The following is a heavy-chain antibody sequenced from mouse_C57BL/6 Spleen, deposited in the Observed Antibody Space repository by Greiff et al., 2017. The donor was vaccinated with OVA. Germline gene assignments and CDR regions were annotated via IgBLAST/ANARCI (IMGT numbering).Heavy chain of an antibody. CDR2: ISSGSSTI. CDR1: GFTFSDYG. D-gene: IGHD4-1*01. J-gene: IGHJ1*03. Sequence: VESGGGLVKPGGSLKLSCAASGFTFSDYGMHWVRQAPEKGLEWVAYISSGSSTIYYADTVKGRFTISRDNAKNTLFLQMTSLRSEDTAMYYCATGPDWYFDVWGTGTTVTVSS. CDR3: ATGPDWYFDV. V-gene: IGHV5-17*01.